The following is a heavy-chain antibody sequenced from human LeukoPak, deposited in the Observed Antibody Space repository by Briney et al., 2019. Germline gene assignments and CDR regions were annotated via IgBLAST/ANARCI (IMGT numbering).Heavy chain of an antibody. CDR1: GYTFTDYS. CDR2: INPNSGGT. Sequence: GASVKVSCMASGYTFTDYSLHWVRQAPGQGLEWMGWINPNSGGTNYAQKFQGRVTMTRDTSISTAYMELSRLKSDDTAVYYCARVFHRVYFDLWGRGTLVTVSS. V-gene: IGHV1-2*02. J-gene: IGHJ2*01. CDR3: ARVFHRVYFDL.